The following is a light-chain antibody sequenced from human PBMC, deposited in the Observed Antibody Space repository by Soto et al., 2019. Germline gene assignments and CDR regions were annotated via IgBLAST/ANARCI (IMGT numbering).Light chain of an antibody. J-gene: IGLJ2*01. CDR2: EVS. V-gene: IGLV2-8*01. CDR3: SSYSGRQHLGV. CDR1: SSDVGGYNY. Sequence: QSALTQPPSASGSPGQSVTISCTGTSSDVGGYNYVSWYQQHPGKAPKLMIYEVSKRPSGVPDRFSGSKSGNTASLTVSGLQAEDGADYFCSSYSGRQHLGVFGGGTQLTVL.